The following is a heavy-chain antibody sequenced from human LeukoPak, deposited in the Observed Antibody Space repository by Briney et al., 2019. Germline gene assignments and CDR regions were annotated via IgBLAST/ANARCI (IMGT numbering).Heavy chain of an antibody. CDR2: ISPYNHNT. Sequence: ASVKVSCQASGYTFSTTSHGISWVRQAPGQGLEWMGWISPYNHNTAYAQNLQGRVTMTTDTSTSTAYMELRSLRSDDTAVYYCARDTVTTLSHYYYYYMDVWGKGTTVTVSS. V-gene: IGHV1-18*01. CDR3: ARDTVTTLSHYYYYYMDV. D-gene: IGHD4-11*01. CDR1: GYTFSTTSHG. J-gene: IGHJ6*03.